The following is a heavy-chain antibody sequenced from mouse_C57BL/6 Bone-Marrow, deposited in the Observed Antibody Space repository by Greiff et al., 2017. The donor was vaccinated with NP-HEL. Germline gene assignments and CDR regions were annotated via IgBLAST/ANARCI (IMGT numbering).Heavy chain of an antibody. D-gene: IGHD1-1*01. CDR2: IDPSDSYT. J-gene: IGHJ3*01. CDR1: GYTFTSYW. CDR3: ASTGSSFAY. Sequence: QVQLKQPGAELVRPGTSVKLSCKASGYTFTSYWMHWVKQRPGQGLEWIGVIDPSDSYTNYNQKFKGKATLTVDKSSSTAYMQLSSLTSEDSAVYYWASTGSSFAYWGQGTLVTVSA. V-gene: IGHV1-59*01.